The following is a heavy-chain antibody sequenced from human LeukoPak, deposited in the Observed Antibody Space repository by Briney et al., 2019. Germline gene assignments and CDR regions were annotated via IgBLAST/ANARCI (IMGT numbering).Heavy chain of an antibody. V-gene: IGHV4-59*08. Sequence: ASETLSLTCTVSGGSISSYYWSWIRQPPGKGLEWIGYIYYSGSTNYNPSLKSRVTISVDTSKNQFSLKLSSVTAADTAVYYCARQGDDGDYLGIDLWGRGTLVTVSS. CDR2: IYYSGST. J-gene: IGHJ2*01. CDR1: GGSISSYY. D-gene: IGHD4-17*01. CDR3: ARQGDDGDYLGIDL.